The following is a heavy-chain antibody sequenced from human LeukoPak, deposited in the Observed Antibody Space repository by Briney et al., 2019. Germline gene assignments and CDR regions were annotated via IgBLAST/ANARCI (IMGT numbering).Heavy chain of an antibody. Sequence: PSQTLSLTCTVSGGSISNGDYYWSWIRQPPGKGLEWIGYIYHSGSTYYNPSLKSRVTISVDTSKNQFSLKLSSVTAADTAVYYCARVGDILTGYYPWEPWFDPWGQGTLVTVSS. CDR3: ARVGDILTGYYPWEPWFDP. J-gene: IGHJ5*02. D-gene: IGHD3-9*01. V-gene: IGHV4-30-4*01. CDR2: IYHSGST. CDR1: GGSISNGDYY.